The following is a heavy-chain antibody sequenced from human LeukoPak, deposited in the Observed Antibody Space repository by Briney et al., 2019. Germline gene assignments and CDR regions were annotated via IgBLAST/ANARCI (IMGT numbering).Heavy chain of an antibody. J-gene: IGHJ4*02. D-gene: IGHD3-22*01. V-gene: IGHV3-30*02. CDR1: GFTFSSYG. Sequence: PGGSLRLSCAASGFTFSSYGMHWVRQAPGKGLEWVAFIRYDGSNKYYADSVKGRFTISSDNSKNTLYLQMNSLRAEDTAVYYCAKRAPYYYDSSGYYSRSSPFDYWGQGTLVTVSS. CDR3: AKRAPYYYDSSGYYSRSSPFDY. CDR2: IRYDGSNK.